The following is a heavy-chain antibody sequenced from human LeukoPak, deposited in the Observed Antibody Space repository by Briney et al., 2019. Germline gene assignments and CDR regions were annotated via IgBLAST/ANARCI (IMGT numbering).Heavy chain of an antibody. CDR1: GFTFSSYW. Sequence: GGSLRLSCAASGFTFSSYWMSWVRQAPGKGLKWVANIKQDGSEKYYVDSVKGRFTISRDNAKNSLYLQMNSLRAGDTAVYYCARASIAAGPYYFDSWGQGTLVTVSS. CDR2: IKQDGSEK. CDR3: ARASIAAGPYYFDS. J-gene: IGHJ4*02. V-gene: IGHV3-7*01. D-gene: IGHD6-13*01.